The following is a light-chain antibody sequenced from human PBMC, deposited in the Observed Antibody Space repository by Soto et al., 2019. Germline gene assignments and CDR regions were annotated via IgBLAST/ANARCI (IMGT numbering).Light chain of an antibody. Sequence: DIQMTQSPSSVSASVGDRVTMTCRARQGISSWLVWYQQKPGKAPKLLIYAASSLQSGVPSRFSGGGSGTDSTLTISGLQPEDLATYYCRQSYTVPYTFGQGTKLEVK. J-gene: IGKJ2*01. CDR2: AAS. V-gene: IGKV1-12*01. CDR1: QGISSW. CDR3: RQSYTVPYT.